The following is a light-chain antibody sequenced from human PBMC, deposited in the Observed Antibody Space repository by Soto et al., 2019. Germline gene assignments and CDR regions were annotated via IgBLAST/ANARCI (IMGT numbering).Light chain of an antibody. J-gene: IGLJ1*01. Sequence: QSVLTQPPSASGTPGQRVTISCSGSSSNIGSNTVNWYQQLPGTAPKLLIYSNNQRPLGVPDRFSGSKSGTSASLAISGLQSEDEADYYCAAWDDSLNGFYVFGTGTKLTVL. V-gene: IGLV1-44*01. CDR3: AAWDDSLNGFYV. CDR2: SNN. CDR1: SSNIGSNT.